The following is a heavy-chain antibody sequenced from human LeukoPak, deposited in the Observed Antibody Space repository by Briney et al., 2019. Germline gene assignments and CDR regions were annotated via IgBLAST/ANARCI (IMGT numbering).Heavy chain of an antibody. CDR1: GGSISSYY. CDR2: IYYSGST. CDR3: ARAPYYYYYGMDV. V-gene: IGHV4-59*01. J-gene: IGHJ6*02. Sequence: SETLSLTCTVSGGSISSYYWSWIRQPPGKGLEWIGYIYYSGSTNYNPSLKSRVTISVDTSKNQFSLKLSSVTAADTAVYYCARAPYYYYYGMDVWGQGTTVTVSS.